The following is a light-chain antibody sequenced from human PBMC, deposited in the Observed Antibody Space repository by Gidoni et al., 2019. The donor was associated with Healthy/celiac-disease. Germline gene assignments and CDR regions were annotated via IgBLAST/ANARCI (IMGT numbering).Light chain of an antibody. CDR1: QSGSSY. CDR3: QQRSNGPFT. J-gene: IGKJ4*02. V-gene: IGKV3-11*01. Sequence: SQSGSSYLAWYHQKPGQAPRRLIYAASNRATGSPARFSGSGSGTDVTSTISSLELEDVAVYYCQQRSNGPFTCGGGTKVEIK. CDR2: AAS.